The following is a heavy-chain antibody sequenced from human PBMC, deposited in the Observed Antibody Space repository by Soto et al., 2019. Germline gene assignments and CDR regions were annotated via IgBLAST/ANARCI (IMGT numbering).Heavy chain of an antibody. CDR1: GASVNYGGYY. Sequence: TLSLTCTVSGASVNYGGYYWGWVRQRPGKGLEWIAYIYYSGTTSFNPSLRSRLSISVDTSKNQFSLKLSSVTAADTAVYFCARVRPPPSSTVATYYFDYWGQGTLVTVSS. D-gene: IGHD4-17*01. V-gene: IGHV4-31*03. CDR2: IYYSGTT. CDR3: ARVRPPPSSTVATYYFDY. J-gene: IGHJ4*02.